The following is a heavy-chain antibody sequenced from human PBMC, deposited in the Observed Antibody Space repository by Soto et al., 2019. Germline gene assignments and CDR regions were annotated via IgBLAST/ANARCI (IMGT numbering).Heavy chain of an antibody. CDR3: AREGIVGATTYWFDP. J-gene: IGHJ5*02. V-gene: IGHV4-34*01. Sequence: SETLSLTCAVYGGSFSGYYLSWIRQPPGKGLEWIGEINHSGSTNYNPSLKSRVTISVDTSKNQFSLKLSSVTAADTAVYYCAREGIVGATTYWFDPWGQGTLVTVSS. D-gene: IGHD1-26*01. CDR2: INHSGST. CDR1: GGSFSGYY.